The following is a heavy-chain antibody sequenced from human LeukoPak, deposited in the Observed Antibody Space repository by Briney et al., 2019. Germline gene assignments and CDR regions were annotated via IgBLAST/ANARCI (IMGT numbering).Heavy chain of an antibody. D-gene: IGHD3-10*01. Sequence: SVKVSCKASGYTFTSYDINWVRQATGQGLEWMGGIIPIFGTANYAQKFQGRVTITADESTSTAYMELSSLRSEDTAVYYCARGLRYYGSGSPDYYYMDVWGKGTTVTISS. CDR1: GYTFTSYD. CDR2: IIPIFGTA. V-gene: IGHV1-69*13. J-gene: IGHJ6*03. CDR3: ARGLRYYGSGSPDYYYMDV.